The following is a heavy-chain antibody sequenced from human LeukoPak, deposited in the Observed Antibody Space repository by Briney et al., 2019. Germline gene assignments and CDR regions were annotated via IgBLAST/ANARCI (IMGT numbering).Heavy chain of an antibody. D-gene: IGHD3-16*01. CDR2: IPRNGGST. CDR3: AKAPRFGDHAAEYFYYYMDV. V-gene: IGHV3-23*01. CDR1: GFTFSSYA. Sequence: GGSLRLSCAASGFTFSSYAMSWVRQAPGKGLEWVSSIPRNGGSTYYADSVKGRFTISRDNSRNTLYVQMNSLRVDDTAVYYCAKAPRFGDHAAEYFYYYMDVWGKGTTVTVSS. J-gene: IGHJ6*03.